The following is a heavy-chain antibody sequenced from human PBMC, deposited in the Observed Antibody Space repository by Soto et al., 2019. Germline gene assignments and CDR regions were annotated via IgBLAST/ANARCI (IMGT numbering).Heavy chain of an antibody. CDR2: IRSKAYGGTT. J-gene: IGHJ4*02. Sequence: QPGGSLRLSCTASGFTFGDYAMSWFRQAPGKGLEWVGFIRSKAYGGTTEYAASVKGRFTISRDDSKSIAYLQMNSLKTEDTAVYYCTRGVTIFGVVQNFDYWGQGTLVTVSS. V-gene: IGHV3-49*03. D-gene: IGHD3-3*01. CDR3: TRGVTIFGVVQNFDY. CDR1: GFTFGDYA.